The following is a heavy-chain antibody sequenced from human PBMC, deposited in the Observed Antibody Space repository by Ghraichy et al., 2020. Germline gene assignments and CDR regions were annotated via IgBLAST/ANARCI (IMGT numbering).Heavy chain of an antibody. CDR1: GFTFDDYA. Sequence: GGSLRLSCAASGFTFDDYAMHWVRQAPGKGLEWVSGISWNSGGIGYADSVKGRFTISRDNANLYLQMNSLRAEDTALYYCAKGPPYTSSWYRWIESWGQGTLVTVSS. CDR3: AKGPPYTSSWYRWIES. D-gene: IGHD6-13*01. V-gene: IGHV3-9*01. J-gene: IGHJ5*01. CDR2: ISWNSGGI.